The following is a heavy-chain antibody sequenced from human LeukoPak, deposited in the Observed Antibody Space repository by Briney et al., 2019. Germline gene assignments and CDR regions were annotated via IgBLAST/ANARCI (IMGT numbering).Heavy chain of an antibody. Sequence: GSLRLSRAAFGFTFTDYHMSWIRQAPGKGLERVSYISPGGGSKYFADSVKGRFTISRDNAKNSLYLQMNSLTAEDTAVYYCAGGRDTAVAGPGGYFDYWAQGTLVTVSS. CDR2: ISPGGGSK. V-gene: IGHV3-11*01. CDR1: GFTFTDYH. CDR3: AGGRDTAVAGPGGYFDY. J-gene: IGHJ4*02. D-gene: IGHD6-19*01.